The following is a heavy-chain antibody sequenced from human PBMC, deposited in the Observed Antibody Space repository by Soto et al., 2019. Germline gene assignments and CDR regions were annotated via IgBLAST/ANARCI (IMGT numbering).Heavy chain of an antibody. J-gene: IGHJ3*01. CDR3: ARVLSSSWFHGQKNRYAFDF. D-gene: IGHD6-13*01. CDR1: GFTFSSYG. Sequence: GGSLRLSCAASGFTFSSYGMHWVRQAPGKGLEWVAGICYDGSNKNYADSVKGRFTISRDNSKNTLYLQMNSLRAEDTAVYYCARVLSSSWFHGQKNRYAFDFWGQGTMVTVSS. CDR2: ICYDGSNK. V-gene: IGHV3-33*01.